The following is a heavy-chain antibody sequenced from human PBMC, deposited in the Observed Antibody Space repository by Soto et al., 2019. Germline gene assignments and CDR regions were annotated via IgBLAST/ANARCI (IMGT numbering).Heavy chain of an antibody. CDR3: ARGRGGNDAFDI. CDR1: GGSFSGYY. Sequence: QVQLQQWGAGLLKPSETLSLTCAVYGGSFSGYYWSWIRQPPGKGLEWIGEINHSGSTNYNPSLTSRVTISVETSKNQFSLKLSSVTAADTAVYYCARGRGGNDAFDIWGQGTMVTVSS. J-gene: IGHJ3*02. V-gene: IGHV4-34*01. CDR2: INHSGST. D-gene: IGHD2-15*01.